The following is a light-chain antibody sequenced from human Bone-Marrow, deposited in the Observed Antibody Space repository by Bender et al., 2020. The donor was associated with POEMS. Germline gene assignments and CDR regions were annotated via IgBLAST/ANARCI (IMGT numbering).Light chain of an antibody. CDR1: SSDVGSYNL. Sequence: QSVLTQPASVSGSPGQSITISCTGTSSDVGSYNLVSWFQQHPNKAPKLMIYEVSKRPSGVSNRFSGSKSGNTASLTISGLQAEDEADYYCCSYAHRDTLVFGGGTKVMVL. CDR3: CSYAHRDTLV. J-gene: IGLJ3*02. V-gene: IGLV2-23*02. CDR2: EVS.